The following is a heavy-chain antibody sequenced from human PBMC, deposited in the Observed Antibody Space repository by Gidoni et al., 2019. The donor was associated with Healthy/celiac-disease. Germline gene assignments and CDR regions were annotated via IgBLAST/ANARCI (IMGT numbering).Heavy chain of an antibody. J-gene: IGHJ6*02. CDR3: AKDGSSSRYRGYYYYGMDV. V-gene: IGHV3-9*01. CDR1: GFTFGDYA. Sequence: EVQLVESGGGLVQPGRSLRRSCAASGFTFGDYAMHWVRQAPGKGLEWVSGISWNSGSIGYADSVKGRFTISRDNAKNSLYLQMNSLRAEDTALYYCAKDGSSSRYRGYYYYGMDVWGQGTTVTVSS. CDR2: ISWNSGSI. D-gene: IGHD6-6*01.